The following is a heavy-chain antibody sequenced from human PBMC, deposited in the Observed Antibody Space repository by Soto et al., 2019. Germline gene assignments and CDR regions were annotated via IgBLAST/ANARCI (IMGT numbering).Heavy chain of an antibody. D-gene: IGHD5-12*01. CDR2: IIPIFGTA. CDR1: GGTFSSYA. J-gene: IGHJ4*02. CDR3: ARETSRDGYKELDY. V-gene: IGHV1-69*06. Sequence: SVKVSCKASGGTFSSYAISWVRQAPGQGLEWMGGIIPIFGTANYAQKFQGRVTITADKSTSTAYMELSSLRSEDTAVYYCARETSRDGYKELDYWGQGTLVTVSS.